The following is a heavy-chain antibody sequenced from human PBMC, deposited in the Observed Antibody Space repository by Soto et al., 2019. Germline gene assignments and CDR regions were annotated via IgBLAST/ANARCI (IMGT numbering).Heavy chain of an antibody. Sequence: QVQLVQSGAEVKEPGSSVRVSCKASGGTFANFIMNWVRQTPGQGLEWMGGIVPMFGTPTYAEKFKGRVTISTTGSTSTAYMELTSLRSADTAVYYCARTATYSASLSHYSGMDVWGQGTTVTVP. D-gene: IGHD6-13*01. J-gene: IGHJ6*02. CDR1: GGTFANFI. CDR2: IVPMFGTP. V-gene: IGHV1-69*01. CDR3: ARTATYSASLSHYSGMDV.